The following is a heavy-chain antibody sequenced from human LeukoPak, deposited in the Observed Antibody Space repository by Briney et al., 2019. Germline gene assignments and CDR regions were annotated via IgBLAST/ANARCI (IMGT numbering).Heavy chain of an antibody. J-gene: IGHJ4*02. Sequence: GGSLRLSCAASGFTVSSNYMSWVRQAPGKGLEWVSVIHSDDTTYYADSVKGRFTISRDNSKNTLYLQMNSLRAEDTAVYYCAKDLEEYCSGGSCYAHDYWGQGTLVTVSS. CDR1: GFTVSSNY. CDR2: IHSDDTT. D-gene: IGHD2-15*01. CDR3: AKDLEEYCSGGSCYAHDY. V-gene: IGHV3-53*01.